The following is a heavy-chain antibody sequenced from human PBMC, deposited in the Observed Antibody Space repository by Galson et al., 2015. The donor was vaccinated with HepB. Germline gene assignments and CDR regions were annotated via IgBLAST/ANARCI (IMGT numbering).Heavy chain of an antibody. CDR1: GGSFSGYY. J-gene: IGHJ6*02. CDR2: INHSGST. V-gene: IGHV4-34*01. D-gene: IGHD2-2*01. CDR3: ARGSLVVVPAAMPKIHYGMDV. Sequence: SETLSLTCAVYGGSFSGYYWSWIRQPPGKGLEWIGEINHSGSTNYNPSLKSRVTISVDTSKNQFSLKLSSVTAADTAVYYCARGSLVVVPAAMPKIHYGMDVWGQGTTVTVSS.